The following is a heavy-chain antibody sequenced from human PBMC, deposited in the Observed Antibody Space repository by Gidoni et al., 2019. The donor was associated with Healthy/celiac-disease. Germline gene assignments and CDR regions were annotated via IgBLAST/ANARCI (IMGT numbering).Heavy chain of an antibody. CDR2: ISYDGSNK. Sequence: QVQLVESGGGVVQPGRSLRLSCAASGFTFRSYAMPWVRQAPGKGLELVAVISYDGSNKYYADAVKGRFTISRENSKNTLYLQMNSLRAEDTAVYYCARDEEDDFWSGYMRANYGMDVWGQGTTVTVSS. V-gene: IGHV3-30-3*01. CDR3: ARDEEDDFWSGYMRANYGMDV. CDR1: GFTFRSYA. J-gene: IGHJ6*02. D-gene: IGHD3-3*01.